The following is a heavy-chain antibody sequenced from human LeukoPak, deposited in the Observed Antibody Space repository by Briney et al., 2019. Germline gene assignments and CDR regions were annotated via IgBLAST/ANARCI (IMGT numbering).Heavy chain of an antibody. CDR2: IKRKIDGETT. J-gene: IGHJ4*02. Sequence: GGSLRLSCAASGFTFNSYWMNWVRQAPGKGLEWVGRIKRKIDGETTDYAAPVKGRFTISRDDSKSTLYLQMNSLKSEDTAVYYCTTLSFVWFGDDYWGQGTLVTVSS. D-gene: IGHD3-10*01. CDR1: GFTFNSYW. CDR3: TTLSFVWFGDDY. V-gene: IGHV3-15*01.